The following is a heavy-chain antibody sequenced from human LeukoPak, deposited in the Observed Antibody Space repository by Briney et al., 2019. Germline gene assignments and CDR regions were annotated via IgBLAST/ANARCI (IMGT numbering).Heavy chain of an antibody. CDR2: IYYSGST. J-gene: IGHJ4*02. CDR1: GGSISSSSYY. CDR3: ATPRGYDHGTFDY. V-gene: IGHV4-39*01. D-gene: IGHD5-12*01. Sequence: PSETLSLTCTVSGGSISSSSYYWGWIRQPPGKGLEWIGSIYYSGSTYYNPSLESRVTISVDTSKNQFSLKLSSVTAADTAVYYCATPRGYDHGTFDYWGQGTLVTVSS.